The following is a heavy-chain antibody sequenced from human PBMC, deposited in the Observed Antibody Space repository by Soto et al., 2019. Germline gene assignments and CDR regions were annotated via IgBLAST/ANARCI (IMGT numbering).Heavy chain of an antibody. V-gene: IGHV3-30*18. CDR1: GFTFSDYY. J-gene: IGHJ4*02. Sequence: QVQLVESGGGLVKPGGSLRLSCAASGFTFSDYYMSWIRQAPGKGLEWVAVISYDGSNKYYADSVKGRFTISRDNSKNTLYLQMNSLRAEDTAVYYCAKDQYVIVGATLDYWGQGTLVTVSS. D-gene: IGHD1-26*01. CDR2: ISYDGSNK. CDR3: AKDQYVIVGATLDY.